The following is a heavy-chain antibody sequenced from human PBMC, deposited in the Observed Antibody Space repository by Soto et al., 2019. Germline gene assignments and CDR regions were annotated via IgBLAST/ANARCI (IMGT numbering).Heavy chain of an antibody. Sequence: PRGSLLLACASSVFTFSNYAMHWVRQAPGNGLEWVAVISYDGSDKYNANSVKGRFTISRDNSKNTLYLQMNRLRAEDTAVYYCARDTGPNGYNYYYFGMDVWGQGTTVTVSS. J-gene: IGHJ6*01. CDR2: ISYDGSDK. CDR3: ARDTGPNGYNYYYFGMDV. D-gene: IGHD5-18*01. V-gene: IGHV3-30-3*01. CDR1: VFTFSNYA.